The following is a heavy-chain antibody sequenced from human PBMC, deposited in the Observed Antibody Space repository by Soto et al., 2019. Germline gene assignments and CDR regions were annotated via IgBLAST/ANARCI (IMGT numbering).Heavy chain of an antibody. J-gene: IGHJ6*02. CDR3: ARPNCSGGSCYSRYYYGMDV. V-gene: IGHV1-69*12. Sequence: QVQLVQSGAEVKKPGSSVKVSCKASGGTFSSYAISWVRQAPGQGLEWMGGIIPIFGTANYAQKFQGRVTLPADESTSTAYLELRSLRSEDTAVYYCARPNCSGGSCYSRYYYGMDVWGQGTTVTVSS. D-gene: IGHD2-15*01. CDR2: IIPIFGTA. CDR1: GGTFSSYA.